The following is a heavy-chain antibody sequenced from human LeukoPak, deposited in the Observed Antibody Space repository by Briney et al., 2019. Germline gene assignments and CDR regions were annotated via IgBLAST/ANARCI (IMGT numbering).Heavy chain of an antibody. CDR1: GFTFSSYS. Sequence: GGSLRLSCAASGFTFSSYSMNWVRQAPGKGLEWVSSISSSSSYIYYADSVKGRFTISRDNAKNSLYLQMNSLRAEDTAVYYCASAGGNSFHYYCMDVWGKGTTVTVSS. CDR2: ISSSSSYI. J-gene: IGHJ6*03. V-gene: IGHV3-21*01. CDR3: ASAGGNSFHYYCMDV. D-gene: IGHD4-23*01.